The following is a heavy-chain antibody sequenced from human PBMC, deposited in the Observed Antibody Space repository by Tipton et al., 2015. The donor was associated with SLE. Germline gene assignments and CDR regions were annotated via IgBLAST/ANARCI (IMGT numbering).Heavy chain of an antibody. CDR1: GYSITSGYY. CDR2: ISYSGSS. V-gene: IGHV4-38-2*02. J-gene: IGHJ5*02. CDR3: ARGYEGSGSYNWFDL. Sequence: TLSLTCTISGYSITSGYYWGWIRQPPGKGLEWIGSISYSGSSDYNPSLKGRGTMSLDTSKNQFSLKVSSVTAADTAVYYCARGYEGSGSYNWFDLWGQGTLVTVSS. D-gene: IGHD3-10*01.